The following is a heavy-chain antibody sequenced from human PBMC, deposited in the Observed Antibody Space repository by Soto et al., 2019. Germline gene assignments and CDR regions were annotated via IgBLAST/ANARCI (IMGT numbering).Heavy chain of an antibody. CDR2: INHSGST. J-gene: IGHJ6*02. CDR3: ARDETLYGMDV. CDR1: GGSISSSGYY. Sequence: SETLSLTCTVSGGSISSSGYYWSWIRQPPGKGLEWIGEINHSGSTNYNPSLKSRVTISVDKSKNQFSLKLSSVTAADTAVYYCARDETLYGMDVWGQGTTVTVSS. V-gene: IGHV4-39*07.